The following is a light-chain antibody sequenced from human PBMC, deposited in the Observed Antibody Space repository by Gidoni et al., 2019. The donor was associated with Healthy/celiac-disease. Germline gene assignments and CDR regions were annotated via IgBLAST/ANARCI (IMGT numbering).Light chain of an antibody. V-gene: IGKV1-33*01. Sequence: DIQMTQSPSSLSASVGDRVTITCQASQDISNYLNWYQQKPGKAPKLLIYDASNLETGVPSRFSGIGSGTDFTFTISSLQPEDIATYYCQQYDNLPGLTFGGGTKVEIK. CDR3: QQYDNLPGLT. J-gene: IGKJ4*01. CDR1: QDISNY. CDR2: DAS.